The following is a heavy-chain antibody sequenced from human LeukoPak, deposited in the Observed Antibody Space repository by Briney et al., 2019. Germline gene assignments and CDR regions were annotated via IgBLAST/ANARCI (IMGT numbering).Heavy chain of an antibody. CDR2: ISYDGSYK. D-gene: IGHD6-19*01. CDR1: GFTFSSYD. J-gene: IGHJ4*02. CDR3: SKVVAVAQFDY. V-gene: IGHV3-30*18. Sequence: PGGSLRLSCAASGFTFSSYDMHWVRQAPGKGLEGVAVISYDGSYKYSAGSVKGRFTIYRDNSKNTLYLKMSSRRAEDTAVYYCSKVVAVAQFDYWGQGALVTVSS.